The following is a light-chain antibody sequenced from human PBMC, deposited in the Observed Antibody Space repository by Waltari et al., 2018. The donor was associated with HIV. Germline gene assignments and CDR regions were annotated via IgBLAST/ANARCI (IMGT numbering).Light chain of an antibody. CDR2: YAS. V-gene: IGKV6-21*01. Sequence: EIVLTQSPDFQSVTPKEKVTITCRASQSIGSSLHWYQQKPGQSPKLLINYASQTFSGVPSRFSGSKSGTEFTLTISSLEPGDAATYFCHQSSGLPRTFGQGTKVEI. CDR3: HQSSGLPRT. CDR1: QSIGSS. J-gene: IGKJ1*01.